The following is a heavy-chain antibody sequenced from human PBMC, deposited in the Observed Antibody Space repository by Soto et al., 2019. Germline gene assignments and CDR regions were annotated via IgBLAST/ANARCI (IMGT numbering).Heavy chain of an antibody. V-gene: IGHV3-30*18. D-gene: IGHD3-3*01. CDR3: AKGAYDFWNYLDP. CDR2: VSSDGSKK. Sequence: PGGSLRLSCAASGFSFSTYGMYWVRQAPGKGLEWVSIVSSDGSKKYYSDSVKGRFTISRDNSKNTLYLQMESLRVEDTAVYYCAKGAYDFWNYLDPWGQGTLVTVS. J-gene: IGHJ5*02. CDR1: GFSFSTYG.